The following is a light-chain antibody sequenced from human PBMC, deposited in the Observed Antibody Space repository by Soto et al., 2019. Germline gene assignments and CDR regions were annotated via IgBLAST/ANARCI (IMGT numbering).Light chain of an antibody. V-gene: IGLV2-14*01. Sequence: SALTQPASVSGSPGQSIPISCTGTSSDVGGYDYVSWYQQHPGKAPKLMIYEVSSRPSGVSNRFSGSKSGNTASLTISGLQAEDEADYYCSSYTSSSTPYVFGTGTKLTVL. CDR1: SSDVGGYDY. CDR3: SSYTSSSTPYV. CDR2: EVS. J-gene: IGLJ1*01.